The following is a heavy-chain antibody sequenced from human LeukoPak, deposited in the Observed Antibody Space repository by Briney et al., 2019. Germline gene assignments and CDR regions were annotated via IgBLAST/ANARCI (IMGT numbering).Heavy chain of an antibody. D-gene: IGHD6-13*01. CDR1: GGSITSGGYS. J-gene: IGHJ6*02. CDR2: INYSGST. CDR3: ARGKMDSSSWYDYYYYGMDV. V-gene: IGHV4-30-2*01. Sequence: SQTLSLTCAVSGGSITSGGYSWSWVRQPPGKDLEWIGYINYSGSTKYNPPLKSRVTISADRSESQFSLKLSSVTAADTAVYYCARGKMDSSSWYDYYYYGMDVWGQGTTVTVSS.